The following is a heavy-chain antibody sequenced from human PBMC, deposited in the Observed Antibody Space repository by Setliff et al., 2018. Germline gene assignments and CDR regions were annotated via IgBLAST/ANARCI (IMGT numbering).Heavy chain of an antibody. V-gene: IGHV4-61*02. CDR2: IYTSGTT. J-gene: IGHJ6*02. CDR3: AGEYVVISFVRNTHSHYGMDV. Sequence: SETLSLTCTVSGASIGSGSHYWSWIRQPAGRGLEWIGRIYTSGTTNYSPSLKSRVSISSDTSKNVISLKLNSVTAADTAVYFCAGEYVVISFVRNTHSHYGMDVWGQGTTVTVSS. D-gene: IGHD2-21*01. CDR1: GASIGSGSHY.